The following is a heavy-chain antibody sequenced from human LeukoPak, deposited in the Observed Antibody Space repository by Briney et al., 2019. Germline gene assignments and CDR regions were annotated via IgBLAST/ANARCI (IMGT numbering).Heavy chain of an antibody. CDR1: GGSISSGGYY. CDR2: IYYSGST. Sequence: SETLSLTCTVSGGSISSGGYYWSWIRQHPGKGLEWFGYIYYSGSTYYNPSLKSRVTISVDTSKNQFSLKLSSVTAADTAVYYCARASTGGSYYDIHFDYWGQGTLVTVSS. D-gene: IGHD3-10*01. V-gene: IGHV4-31*03. J-gene: IGHJ4*02. CDR3: ARASTGGSYYDIHFDY.